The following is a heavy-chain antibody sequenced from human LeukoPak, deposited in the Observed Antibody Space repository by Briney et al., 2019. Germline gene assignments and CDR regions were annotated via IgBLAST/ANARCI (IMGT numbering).Heavy chain of an antibody. CDR3: ARDQYQLPFDY. D-gene: IGHD2-2*01. Sequence: PGGSLRLSCAASGISFSNYSMNWVRQAPGKGLEWVSLISSSSRFIYYGDSVKGRFTISRDNAKKSLYLQMNSLRAEDTAVYYCARDQYQLPFDYWGQGTLVTVSS. V-gene: IGHV3-21*01. J-gene: IGHJ4*02. CDR2: ISSSSRFI. CDR1: GISFSNYS.